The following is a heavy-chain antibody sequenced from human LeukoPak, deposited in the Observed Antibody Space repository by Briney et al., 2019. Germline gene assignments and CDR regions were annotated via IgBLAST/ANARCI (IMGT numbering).Heavy chain of an antibody. Sequence: GGSLRLSCAASGFTFSSYGMTWVRQAPGKGLEWVSAISASGGYTYYADSVKGRFTISRDNSKNTLYLQMNSLRAEDTAVYYCARDLRAAGYYFDYWGQGTLVTVSS. J-gene: IGHJ4*02. V-gene: IGHV3-23*01. CDR2: ISASGGYT. CDR3: ARDLRAAGYYFDY. CDR1: GFTFSSYG. D-gene: IGHD6-13*01.